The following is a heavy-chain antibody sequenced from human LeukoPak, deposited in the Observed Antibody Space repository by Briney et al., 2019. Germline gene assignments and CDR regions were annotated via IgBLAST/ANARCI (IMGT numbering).Heavy chain of an antibody. Sequence: PSETLSLTCTVSGGSISSGGYYWSWIRQHPGKGLEWIGYIYYSGSTYYNPSLKSRVTISVDTSKNQFSLKLSSVTAADTAVYYCARTNYYDSSGPSPDAFDIWGQGTMVTVSS. CDR2: IYYSGST. CDR1: GGSISSGGYY. CDR3: ARTNYYDSSGPSPDAFDI. V-gene: IGHV4-31*03. D-gene: IGHD3-22*01. J-gene: IGHJ3*02.